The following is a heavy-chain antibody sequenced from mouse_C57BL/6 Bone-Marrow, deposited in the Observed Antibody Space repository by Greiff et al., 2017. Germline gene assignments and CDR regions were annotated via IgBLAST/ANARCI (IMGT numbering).Heavy chain of an antibody. CDR2: INPGSGGT. D-gene: IGHD1-1*01. Sequence: VQGVESGAELVRPGTSVKVSCKASGYAFTNYLIEWVKQRPGQGLEWIGVINPGSGGTNYNEKFKGKATLTADKSSSTAYMQLSSLTSEDSAVYFCAKANRTPFDYWGQGTTLTVSS. J-gene: IGHJ2*01. V-gene: IGHV1-54*01. CDR1: GYAFTNYL. CDR3: AKANRTPFDY.